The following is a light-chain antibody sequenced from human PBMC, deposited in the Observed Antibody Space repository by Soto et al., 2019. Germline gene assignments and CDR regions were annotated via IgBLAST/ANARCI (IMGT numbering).Light chain of an antibody. Sequence: EIVMTQSPATLSVSPGERATLSCRASQSVSSNLAWYQQKPGQAPSLLIYDISARATGIPTRFSCSGSGTEFTLTISSLQSEDFAVYYCQQYNDWPLTFGGGTKVDIK. CDR1: QSVSSN. J-gene: IGKJ4*01. V-gene: IGKV3D-15*01. CDR2: DIS. CDR3: QQYNDWPLT.